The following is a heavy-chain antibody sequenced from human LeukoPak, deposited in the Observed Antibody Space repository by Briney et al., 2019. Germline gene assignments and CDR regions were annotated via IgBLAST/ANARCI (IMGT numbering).Heavy chain of an antibody. Sequence: PGGSLRLSCAASGFTFSSYAMSWVRQAPGKGLEWVSAISGSGGSTYYADSVKGRVTISRDNSKNTLYLQMNSLGAEDTALYYCAQDGMPTISYYVASWGQGTLVTVSP. V-gene: IGHV3-23*01. CDR2: ISGSGGST. D-gene: IGHD5-24*01. CDR1: GFTFSSYA. CDR3: AQDGMPTISYYVAS. J-gene: IGHJ4*02.